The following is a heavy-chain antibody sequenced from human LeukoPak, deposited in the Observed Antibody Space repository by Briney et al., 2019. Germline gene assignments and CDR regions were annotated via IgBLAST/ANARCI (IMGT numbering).Heavy chain of an antibody. CDR2: ISVYNGNR. D-gene: IGHD2-15*01. CDR3: ARDRCSGGSCYRNQSDY. J-gene: IGHJ4*02. V-gene: IGHV1-18*01. CDR1: GYTFTNYG. Sequence: ASVKVSCKASGYTFTNYGFNWVRQAPGQGLEWMGWISVYNGNRNYAQELQGRVTMTTDTSTSTAYMELRSLRSDDAAVYYCARDRCSGGSCYRNQSDYWGQGTLVTVSS.